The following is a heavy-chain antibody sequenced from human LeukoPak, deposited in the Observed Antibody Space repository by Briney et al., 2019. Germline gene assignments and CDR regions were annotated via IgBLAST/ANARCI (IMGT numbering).Heavy chain of an antibody. CDR2: ISGSGGST. V-gene: IGHV3-23*01. Sequence: GGSLRLSCAASGFTFSSYAMSWVRQAPGKGLEWVSAISGSGGSTYYADSVKGRFTISRDNSKNTLYLQMNSLRAEDTAVYYCAKDRYYYDSSGYYYDYWGQGTLVTVSS. D-gene: IGHD3-22*01. CDR3: AKDRYYYDSSGYYYDY. J-gene: IGHJ4*02. CDR1: GFTFSSYA.